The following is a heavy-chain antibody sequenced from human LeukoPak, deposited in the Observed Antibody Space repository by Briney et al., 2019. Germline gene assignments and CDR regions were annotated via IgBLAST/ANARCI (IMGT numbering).Heavy chain of an antibody. CDR1: GFTFSTYA. J-gene: IGHJ4*02. CDR3: AKGSGSYGGLYYLDY. CDR2: ITGSGAST. D-gene: IGHD1-26*01. V-gene: IGHV3-23*01. Sequence: PGGSLRLSCAASGFTFSTYAMSWVRQAPGKGLEWVSSITGSGASTFHADSVKGRFTISRDNSKNTLDLQMNSLRAEDTAVYYCAKGSGSYGGLYYLDYWGQGPLVTVSS.